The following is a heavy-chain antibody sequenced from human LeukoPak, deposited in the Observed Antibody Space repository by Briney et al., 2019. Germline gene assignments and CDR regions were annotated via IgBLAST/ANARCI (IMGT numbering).Heavy chain of an antibody. CDR3: TRLEYSSSNFDY. CDR1: GFTFSGSA. CDR2: IRSKANSYAT. J-gene: IGHJ4*02. V-gene: IGHV3-73*01. D-gene: IGHD6-6*01. Sequence: GGSLRLSCAASGFTFSGSAMHWVRQASGKGLEWVGRIRSKANSYATAYAASVKGRFTISRDDSKNTAYLQMNSLKTEDTAVYYCTRLEYSSSNFDYWGQGTLVTVSS.